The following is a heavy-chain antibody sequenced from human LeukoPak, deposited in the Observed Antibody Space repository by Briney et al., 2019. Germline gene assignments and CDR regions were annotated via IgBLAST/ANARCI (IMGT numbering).Heavy chain of an antibody. Sequence: PSETLSLTCTVSGGSMSSGSYWSWIRQPPGKGLEWIGEINHSGSTNYNPSLKSRVTISVDTSKNQFSLKLSSVTAADTAVYYCARDYQLLDYWGQGTLVTVSS. D-gene: IGHD2-2*01. CDR1: GGSMSSGSY. J-gene: IGHJ4*02. V-gene: IGHV4-34*01. CDR3: ARDYQLLDY. CDR2: INHSGST.